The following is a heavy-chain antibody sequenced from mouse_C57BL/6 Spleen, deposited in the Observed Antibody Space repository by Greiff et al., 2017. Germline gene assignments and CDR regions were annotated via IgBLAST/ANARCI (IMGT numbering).Heavy chain of an antibody. J-gene: IGHJ4*01. Sequence: EVQLVESGGDLVKPGGSLKLSCAASGFTFSSYGMSWVRQTPDKRLEWVATISSGGSYTYYPDSVKGRFTISRDNAKNTLYLQMSSLKSEDTAMYYCARHGYDYGYYAMDYWGQGTSVTVSS. D-gene: IGHD2-4*01. CDR2: ISSGGSYT. CDR1: GFTFSSYG. CDR3: ARHGYDYGYYAMDY. V-gene: IGHV5-6*01.